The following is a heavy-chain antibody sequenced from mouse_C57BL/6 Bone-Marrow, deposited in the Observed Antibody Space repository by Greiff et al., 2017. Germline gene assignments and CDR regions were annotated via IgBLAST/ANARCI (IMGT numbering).Heavy chain of an antibody. CDR3: ARGGGTGFDY. V-gene: IGHV5-4*03. CDR2: ISDGGSYT. Sequence: EVKLQESGGGLVKPGGSLKLSCAASGFTFSSYAMSWVRQTPEKRLEWVATISDGGSYTYYPDNVKGRFTISRDNAKNNRYLQMSHLKSEDTAMYYCARGGGTGFDYWGQGTTLTVSS. D-gene: IGHD4-1*01. J-gene: IGHJ2*01. CDR1: GFTFSSYA.